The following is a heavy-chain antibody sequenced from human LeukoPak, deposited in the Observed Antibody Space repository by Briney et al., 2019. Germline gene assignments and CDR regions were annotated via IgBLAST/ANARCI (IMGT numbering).Heavy chain of an antibody. CDR3: ARVYEEGPQYYFDY. D-gene: IGHD2-8*01. CDR1: GGSISSYY. J-gene: IGHJ4*02. Sequence: PSETLSLTCTVSGGSISSYYWSWVRQPPGKGLEWLGYIYYSGSTNYNPSLKSRVTISVDTSKNQFSLKLSSVTAADTAVYYCARVYEEGPQYYFDYWGQGTLVTVSS. CDR2: IYYSGST. V-gene: IGHV4-59*01.